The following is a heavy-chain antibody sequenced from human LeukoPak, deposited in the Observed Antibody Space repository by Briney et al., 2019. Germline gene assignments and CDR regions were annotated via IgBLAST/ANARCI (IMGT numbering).Heavy chain of an antibody. Sequence: GGSLRLSCAASGFTFSSYAMSWVRQAPGKGLEWVSAISGSGGSTYYADSVKGRLTISRDNSKNTLYLQMNSLRAEDTAAYYCAKEPYPQTYYYFDYWGQGTLVTVSS. J-gene: IGHJ4*02. CDR1: GFTFSSYA. V-gene: IGHV3-23*01. CDR3: AKEPYPQTYYYFDY. D-gene: IGHD2-21*01. CDR2: ISGSGGST.